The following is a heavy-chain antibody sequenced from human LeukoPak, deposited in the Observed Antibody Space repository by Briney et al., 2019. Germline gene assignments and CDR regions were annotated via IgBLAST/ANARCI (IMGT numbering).Heavy chain of an antibody. CDR2: ITTSSTYT. V-gene: IGHV3-21*01. Sequence: GSLLLSCAASGFTFSSYNMNWVRQAPGKGLEGVSSITTSSTYTFYADSVKGRFTISRNNAKKSLFLQMKSLRAEETAIYYCARDPYNGNYGDSYYYYMDVWGKGTTVTISS. J-gene: IGHJ6*03. D-gene: IGHD1-26*01. CDR3: ARDPYNGNYGDSYYYYMDV. CDR1: GFTFSSYN.